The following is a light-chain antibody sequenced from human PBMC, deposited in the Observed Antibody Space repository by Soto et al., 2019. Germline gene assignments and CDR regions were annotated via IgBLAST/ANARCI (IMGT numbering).Light chain of an antibody. CDR3: QHFGGTTFT. CDR2: GAS. CDR1: QSVSSSY. Sequence: EIVLTQSPGTLSLSPGEGATLSCRASQSVSSSYIAWYQQRPGQTPSLLIYGASTRATGIPDRFSGSGSGKHFTLTISRLEPGDFAVYYCQHFGGTTFTFGQGTRLQIK. V-gene: IGKV3-20*01. J-gene: IGKJ5*01.